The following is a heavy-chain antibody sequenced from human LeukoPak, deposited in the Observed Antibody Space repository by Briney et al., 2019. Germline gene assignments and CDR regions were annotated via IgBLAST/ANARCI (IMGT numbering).Heavy chain of an antibody. V-gene: IGHV3-21*01. Sequence: GGSLRLSCVVSGLTFSNTWMNWVRQAPGKGLEWVSSISSSSSYIYYADSVKGRFTISRDNAKNSLYLQMNSLRAEDTAVYYCARKPSSGIAAAGTDYYYGMDVWGQGTTVTVSS. CDR3: ARKPSSGIAAAGTDYYYGMDV. D-gene: IGHD6-13*01. CDR1: GLTFSNTW. J-gene: IGHJ6*02. CDR2: ISSSSSYI.